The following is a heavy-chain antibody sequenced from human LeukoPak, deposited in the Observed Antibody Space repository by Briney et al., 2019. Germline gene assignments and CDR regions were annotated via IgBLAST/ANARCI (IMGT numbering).Heavy chain of an antibody. CDR3: ARAGYDILTLAPDPANDY. D-gene: IGHD3-9*01. J-gene: IGHJ4*02. Sequence: ASVKVSCKASGYTFTSYGISWVRQALGQGLEWMGWINAYNGNTNYAQKLQGRVTMTTDASTSTAYMELRSLRSDDTAVYYCARAGYDILTLAPDPANDYWGQGTLVTVSS. CDR1: GYTFTSYG. CDR2: INAYNGNT. V-gene: IGHV1-18*01.